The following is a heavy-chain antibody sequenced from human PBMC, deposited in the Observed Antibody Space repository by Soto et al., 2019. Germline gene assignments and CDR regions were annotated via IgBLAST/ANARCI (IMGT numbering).Heavy chain of an antibody. CDR1: GFTFSSYA. D-gene: IGHD5-12*01. CDR2: ISGSGGST. CDR3: AKEIVLYSGYDWHADY. J-gene: IGHJ4*02. Sequence: GGSLRLSCAASGFTFSSYAMSWVRQAPGKGLEWVSAISGSGGSTYYADSVKGRFTISRDNSKNTLYLQMNSLRAEDTAVYYCAKEIVLYSGYDWHADYWGQGTLVTVSS. V-gene: IGHV3-23*01.